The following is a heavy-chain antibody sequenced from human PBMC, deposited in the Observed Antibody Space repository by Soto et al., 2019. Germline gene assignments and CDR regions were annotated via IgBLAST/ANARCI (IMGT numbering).Heavy chain of an antibody. CDR1: GFTFSTYS. CDR3: ERPTYYYDSSGPPAY. D-gene: IGHD3-22*01. Sequence: GGSLRLSCAASGFTFSTYSMNWVRQAPGKGLEWVSYISSSSNTIFYTDSVKGRFTVSRDNAKNSLYLQMNSLRAEDTAVYYCERPTYYYDSSGPPAYWGQGTLVTVSS. CDR2: ISSSSNTI. V-gene: IGHV3-48*01. J-gene: IGHJ4*02.